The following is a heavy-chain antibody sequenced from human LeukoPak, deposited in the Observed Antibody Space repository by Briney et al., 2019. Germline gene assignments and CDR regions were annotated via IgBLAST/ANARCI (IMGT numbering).Heavy chain of an antibody. Sequence: SETLSLTCAVYGGSFSGYYWSWIRQPPGKGLEWIGEINHSGSTNYNPSLKSRVTISVDTSKNQFSLKLSSVTAADTAVYYCAKDTSRRSPDAFDIWGQGTMVTVSS. CDR2: INHSGST. CDR1: GGSFSGYY. D-gene: IGHD1-26*01. J-gene: IGHJ3*02. CDR3: AKDTSRRSPDAFDI. V-gene: IGHV4-34*01.